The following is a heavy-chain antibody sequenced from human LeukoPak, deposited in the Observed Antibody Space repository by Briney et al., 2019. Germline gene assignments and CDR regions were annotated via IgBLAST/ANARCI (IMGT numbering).Heavy chain of an antibody. Sequence: GGSLRLSXAASGFTFSSYAMSWVRQAPGKGLEWLSAISGSGGSTYYADSVKGRFTISRDNSKNTLYLQMNSLRAEDTAVYYCATNPIIRPKNWGQGTLVTVSS. CDR3: ATNPIIRPKN. CDR2: ISGSGGST. V-gene: IGHV3-23*01. CDR1: GFTFSSYA. J-gene: IGHJ4*02.